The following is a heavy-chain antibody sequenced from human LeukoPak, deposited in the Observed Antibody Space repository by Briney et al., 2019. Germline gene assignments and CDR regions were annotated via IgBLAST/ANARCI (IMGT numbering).Heavy chain of an antibody. CDR2: IQQDGTEK. CDR1: GFTFTTYW. CDR3: AREKGSQYYMDV. D-gene: IGHD2-15*01. Sequence: PGGSLRLSCAASGFTFTTYWMSWVRQAPGKGLEWVANIQQDGTEKYYVDSVKGRFTISRDNAKNSLYLQINSLRAEDTAVYFCAREKGSQYYMDVWGKGTTVTISS. J-gene: IGHJ6*03. V-gene: IGHV3-7*01.